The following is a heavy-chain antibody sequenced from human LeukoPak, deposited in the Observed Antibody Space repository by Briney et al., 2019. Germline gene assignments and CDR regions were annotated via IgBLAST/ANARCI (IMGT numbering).Heavy chain of an antibody. CDR3: ARERPTAMVDNDAFDI. V-gene: IGHV1-69*13. CDR2: IIPIFGTA. J-gene: IGHJ3*02. Sequence: SVNVSCKASGGTFSSYAISWVRQAPGQGLEWMGGIIPIFGTANYAQKFQGRVTITADESTSTAYMELSSLRSEDTAVYYCARERPTAMVDNDAFDIWGQGTMVTVSS. CDR1: GGTFSSYA. D-gene: IGHD5-18*01.